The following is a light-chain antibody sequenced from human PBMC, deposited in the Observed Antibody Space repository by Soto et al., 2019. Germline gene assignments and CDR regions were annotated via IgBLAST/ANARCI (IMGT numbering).Light chain of an antibody. Sequence: EIVLTQSPGTLSLSPGERATLSCRASQSVSSTYLIWYQTTPGQAQRLLIYGASSRANGVPDRFSGGGSGTDFTLTISRLEPEDFAVYYCQHFVNSLTWTFGQGTKVDIK. CDR2: GAS. J-gene: IGKJ1*01. CDR3: QHFVNSLTWT. V-gene: IGKV3-20*01. CDR1: QSVSSTY.